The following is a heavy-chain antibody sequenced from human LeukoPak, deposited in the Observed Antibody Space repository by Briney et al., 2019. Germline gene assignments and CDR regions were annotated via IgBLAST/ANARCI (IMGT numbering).Heavy chain of an antibody. V-gene: IGHV4-34*01. D-gene: IGHD2-15*01. J-gene: IGHJ3*02. CDR1: GGSFSGYY. Sequence: PSETLSLTCAVYGGSFSGYYWSWIRQPPGKGLEWIGEINHSGSTNYNPSLKSRVTISVDTSKNQFSLKLSSVTAADTAVYYCARALLSRGAFDIWGQGTMVTVSS. CDR2: INHSGST. CDR3: ARALLSRGAFDI.